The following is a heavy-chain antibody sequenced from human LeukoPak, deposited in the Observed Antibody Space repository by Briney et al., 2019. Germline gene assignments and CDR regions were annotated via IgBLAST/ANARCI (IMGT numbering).Heavy chain of an antibody. CDR2: IRSKAYGGTT. D-gene: IGHD3-10*01. V-gene: IGHV3-49*04. CDR1: GFNLSTYG. CDR3: SRADYYGSGSPISLDV. J-gene: IGHJ6*04. Sequence: GGSLRLSCAASGFNLSTYGMHWVRQAPGKGLEWVGFIRSKAYGGTTEYAASVKGRFTISRDDSKSIAYLQMNSLKTEDTAVYYCSRADYYGSGSPISLDVWGKGTTVTVSS.